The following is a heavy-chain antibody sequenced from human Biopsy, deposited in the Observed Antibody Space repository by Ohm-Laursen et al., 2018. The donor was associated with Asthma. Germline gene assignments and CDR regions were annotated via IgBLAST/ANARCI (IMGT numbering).Heavy chain of an antibody. D-gene: IGHD3-10*01. Sequence: SLRLSCTASGFAVSRDYMFWVRQAPGKGLEWVSVIYSGGTSHTADSVRGRFTISRDYSKNTLYLQMHSLRAEDTALYYCGRERSYMVGYWGQGTLVIVSS. CDR3: GRERSYMVGY. V-gene: IGHV3-66*01. CDR2: IYSGGTS. J-gene: IGHJ4*02. CDR1: GFAVSRDY.